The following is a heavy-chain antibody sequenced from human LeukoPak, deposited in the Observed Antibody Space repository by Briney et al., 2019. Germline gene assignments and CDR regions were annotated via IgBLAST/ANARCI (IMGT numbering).Heavy chain of an antibody. Sequence: GGSLRLSCAASGFTFSSYEMNWVRQAPGKGLEWVSYISSSGSTIYYADSVKGRFTISRDNAKNSPYLQMNSLRAEDTAVYYCARDEGYYGSGSYYPLDYWGQGTLVTVSS. CDR3: ARDEGYYGSGSYYPLDY. V-gene: IGHV3-48*03. CDR1: GFTFSSYE. CDR2: ISSSGSTI. J-gene: IGHJ4*02. D-gene: IGHD3-10*01.